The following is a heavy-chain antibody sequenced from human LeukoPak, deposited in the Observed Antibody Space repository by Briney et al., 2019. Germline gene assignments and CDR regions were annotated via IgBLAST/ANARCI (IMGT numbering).Heavy chain of an antibody. V-gene: IGHV4-34*01. J-gene: IGHJ3*02. CDR2: INHSGST. CDR3: ARVGRAIGQYYYGSGIRAFDI. Sequence: PSETLSLTCSVSGDSISYFYWSWIRQPPGKGLEWIGEINHSGSTNYNPSLKSRVTISVDTSKNQFSLKLSSVTAADTAVYYCARVGRAIGQYYYGSGIRAFDIWGQGTMVTVSS. D-gene: IGHD3-10*01. CDR1: GDSISYFY.